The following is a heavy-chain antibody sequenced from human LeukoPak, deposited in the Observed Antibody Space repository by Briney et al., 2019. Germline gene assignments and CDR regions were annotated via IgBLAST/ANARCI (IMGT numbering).Heavy chain of an antibody. D-gene: IGHD3-10*01. J-gene: IGHJ2*01. CDR1: GDSVSSNSVA. Sequence: KPSQTLSLTCVISGDSVSSNSVAWNWIRHSPSRGLEWLGRTYYRSKWYNDYAVSVKSRITINPDTSKNQFSLQLNSVTPEDTAVYYCARGGGVGRNSYFDLWGRGTLVTVSS. CDR3: ARGGGVGRNSYFDL. V-gene: IGHV6-1*01. CDR2: TYYRSKWYN.